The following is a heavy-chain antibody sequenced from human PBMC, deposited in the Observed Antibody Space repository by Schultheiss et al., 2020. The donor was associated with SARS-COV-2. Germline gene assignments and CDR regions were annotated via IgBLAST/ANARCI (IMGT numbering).Heavy chain of an antibody. J-gene: IGHJ5*02. CDR3: ARHAIGTAMVTFIQRYGEYNWFDP. V-gene: IGHV4-59*05. D-gene: IGHD5-18*01. CDR1: GGSISSYY. CDR2: IYYSGST. Sequence: SQTLSLTCPVSGGSISSYYWSWIRQPPGKGLEWIGSIYYSGSTYYNPSLKSRVTISVDTSKNQFSLKLSSVTAADTAVYYCARHAIGTAMVTFIQRYGEYNWFDPWGQGTLVTVSS.